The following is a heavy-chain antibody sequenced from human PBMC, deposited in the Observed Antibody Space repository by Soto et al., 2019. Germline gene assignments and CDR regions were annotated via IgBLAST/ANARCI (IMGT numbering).Heavy chain of an antibody. V-gene: IGHV4-34*01. D-gene: IGHD3-3*01. CDR1: GGSFCGYY. Sequence: SESLSLTCAVYGGSFCGYYWSWIRQPPGKGLEWIGEINHSGSTNYNPSLKSRVTISVDTSKNQFSLKLSSVTAADTAVYYCAILRNFDYWGQGTLVTVSS. J-gene: IGHJ4*02. CDR2: INHSGST. CDR3: AILRNFDY.